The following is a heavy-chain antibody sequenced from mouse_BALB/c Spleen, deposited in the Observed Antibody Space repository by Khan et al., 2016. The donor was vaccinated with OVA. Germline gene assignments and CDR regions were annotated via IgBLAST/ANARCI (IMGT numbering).Heavy chain of an antibody. D-gene: IGHD2-1*01. CDR2: ISTYYGDA. J-gene: IGHJ3*01. CDR3: GRGSGHYRFAY. Sequence: QVRLQQSGAELVRPGVSVKISCKGSGYTFTDFAMHWVKQSHAKSLEWIGVISTYYGDANYNQNFEGKATMTVDKSSSTAYMELARLTSEDSAIYYCGRGSGHYRFAYWGQGTLVTVSA. V-gene: IGHV1S137*01. CDR1: GYTFTDFA.